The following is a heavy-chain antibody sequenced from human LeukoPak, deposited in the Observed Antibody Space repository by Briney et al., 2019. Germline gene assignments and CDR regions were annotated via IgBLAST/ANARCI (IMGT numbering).Heavy chain of an antibody. CDR3: ARSPRVATILGPAYVFDL. CDR2: IYYSGRT. J-gene: IGHJ3*01. D-gene: IGHD5-12*01. V-gene: IGHV4-39*01. Sequence: PSETLSLTCTVSGGSISTYYWGWIRQPPGKGLEWIGSIYYSGRTYYNPSLKSRVTISVDTSKNQYSLNLSSVIATDTAVYYCARSPRVATILGPAYVFDLWGQGTLVPVSS. CDR1: GGSISTYY.